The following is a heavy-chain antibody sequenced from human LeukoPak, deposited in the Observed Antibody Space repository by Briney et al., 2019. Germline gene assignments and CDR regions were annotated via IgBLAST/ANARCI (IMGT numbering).Heavy chain of an antibody. J-gene: IGHJ4*02. V-gene: IGHV3-7*01. CDR3: ARDEGDSSGYYHDY. D-gene: IGHD3-22*01. Sequence: PGGSLRLSCAASGFTFSSYWMSWVRQAPGKGLEWVANIKQDGSEKYYVDSVKGRFTISRDNAKNLLYLQMNSLRAEDTAVYYCARDEGDSSGYYHDYWGQGTLVTVSS. CDR2: IKQDGSEK. CDR1: GFTFSSYW.